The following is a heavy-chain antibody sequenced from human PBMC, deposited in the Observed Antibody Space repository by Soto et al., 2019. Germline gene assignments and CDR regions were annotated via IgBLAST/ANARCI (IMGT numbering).Heavy chain of an antibody. J-gene: IGHJ2*01. V-gene: IGHV4-30-4*01. D-gene: IGHD4-17*01. CDR1: GGSVITGEYY. CDR2: IYYSGDT. Sequence: QVRPQESGPGQVKPSQTLSLTCSVSGGSVITGEYYWSWIRQTPGKALEWIGYIYYSGDTYYNPSLKSRVTISEDTANNQISLTLRSVTAADTAVYYCVRDSAYGDFPYFDLWGRGTPVTVSS. CDR3: VRDSAYGDFPYFDL.